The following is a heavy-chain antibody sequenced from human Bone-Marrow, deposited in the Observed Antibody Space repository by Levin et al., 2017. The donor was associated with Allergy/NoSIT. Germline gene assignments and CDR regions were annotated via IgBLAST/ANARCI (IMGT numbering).Heavy chain of an antibody. D-gene: IGHD4-17*01. J-gene: IGHJ3*02. Sequence: SQTLSLTCTVSGGSISSYYWSWIRQPPGKGLEWIGYIYYSGSTNYNPSLKSRVTISVDTSKNQFSLKLSSVTAADTAVYYCARVRSGDFPDNDAFDSWGQGTMVTVSS. CDR2: IYYSGST. CDR3: ARVRSGDFPDNDAFDS. CDR1: GGSISSYY. V-gene: IGHV4-59*01.